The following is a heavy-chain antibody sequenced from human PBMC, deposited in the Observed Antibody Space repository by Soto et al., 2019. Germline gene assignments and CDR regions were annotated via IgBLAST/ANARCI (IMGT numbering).Heavy chain of an antibody. D-gene: IGHD4-17*01. CDR2: ISGSGVST. CDR3: AKDPRGDYRFDY. Sequence: EVQLLESGGGLVQPGGSLRLSCAASGFTFSTYAMSWVRQAPGKGLEWVSGISGSGVSTYYADSVKGRFTISRDNPKNTLYLQMNSLRAEDTAVYYCAKDPRGDYRFDYWGQGTLVTVSS. V-gene: IGHV3-23*01. CDR1: GFTFSTYA. J-gene: IGHJ4*02.